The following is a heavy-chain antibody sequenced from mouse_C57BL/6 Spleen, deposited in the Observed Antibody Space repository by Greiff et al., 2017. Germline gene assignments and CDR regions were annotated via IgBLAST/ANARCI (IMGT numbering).Heavy chain of an antibody. J-gene: IGHJ4*01. CDR1: GYTFTSYW. CDR2: IDPSDSYT. CDR3: ARWKLSLWDGYAMDY. D-gene: IGHD4-1*01. V-gene: IGHV1-50*01. Sequence: QVQLQQPGAELVKPGASVKLSCKASGYTFTSYWMQWVKQRPGQGLEWIGEIDPSDSYTNYNQKFKGKATLTVDTSSSTAYMQLSSLTSEDSAVYYCARWKLSLWDGYAMDYWGQGTSVTVSS.